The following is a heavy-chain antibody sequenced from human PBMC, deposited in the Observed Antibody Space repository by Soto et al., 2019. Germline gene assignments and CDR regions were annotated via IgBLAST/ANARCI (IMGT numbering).Heavy chain of an antibody. CDR1: GFTFSDYY. V-gene: IGHV3-11*01. Sequence: GGSLRLSCAASGFTFSDYYMSWIRQAPGKGLEWVSYISSSGSTIYYVDSVKGRFTISRDNAKNSLYLQMNSLRAEDTAVYYCARDPNAPQASYDFWSGYYDYWGQGTLVTVSS. CDR2: ISSSGSTI. CDR3: ARDPNAPQASYDFWSGYYDY. J-gene: IGHJ4*02. D-gene: IGHD3-3*01.